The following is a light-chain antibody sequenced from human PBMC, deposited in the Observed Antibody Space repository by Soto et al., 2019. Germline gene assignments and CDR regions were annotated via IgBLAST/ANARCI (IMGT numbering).Light chain of an antibody. CDR2: DAF. Sequence: EVVLTQSPVTLSVSPGDRATLSCRASQSFRGQLAWYQQKPGQAPRLLIYDAFNRATGIPPRFSGSGSGSDFTLTISSLDPEDSAVYYCQQSLRSPFTFGQGTQLEI. CDR1: QSFRGQ. J-gene: IGKJ5*01. V-gene: IGKV3-11*01. CDR3: QQSLRSPFT.